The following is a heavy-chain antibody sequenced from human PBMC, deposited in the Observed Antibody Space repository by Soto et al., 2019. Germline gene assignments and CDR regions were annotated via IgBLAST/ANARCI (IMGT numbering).Heavy chain of an antibody. J-gene: IGHJ5*02. CDR3: AKSLNINWKNWFDP. V-gene: IGHV3-23*01. D-gene: IGHD1-1*01. Sequence: QLLESGGGLAQPGGSLTLSCAASGFTFSTSAMNWVRQAPGKGLEWVSLTSDSGGRTYYADSVKGRFTISRDNSKNTLYLQMNSLRAYDTAVYDCAKSLNINWKNWFDPWGQGTLVTVSS. CDR1: GFTFSTSA. CDR2: TSDSGGRT.